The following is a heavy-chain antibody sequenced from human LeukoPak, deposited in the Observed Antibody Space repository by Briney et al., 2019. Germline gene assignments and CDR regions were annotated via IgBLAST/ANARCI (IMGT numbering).Heavy chain of an antibody. V-gene: IGHV4-31*03. Sequence: SETLSLTCTVSGGSISSGGYYWSWIRQHPGKGLEWIRNIYYRGSTYYNPSLKSRVTISVDTSKNQFSLKLSSVTAADTAVYYCAREPRITMVRGVIIGYFDYWGQGTLVTVSS. CDR3: AREPRITMVRGVIIGYFDY. CDR2: IYYRGST. D-gene: IGHD3-10*01. CDR1: GGSISSGGYY. J-gene: IGHJ4*02.